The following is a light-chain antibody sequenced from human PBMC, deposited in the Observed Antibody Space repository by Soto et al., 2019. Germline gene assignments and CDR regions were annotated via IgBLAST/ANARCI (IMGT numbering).Light chain of an antibody. CDR3: SSYAASNNFYFV. CDR1: SSDVGGYNY. J-gene: IGLJ3*02. CDR2: EVT. V-gene: IGLV2-8*01. Sequence: QSALTQPPSASGSPGQSVTISCTGTSSDVGGYNYVSWYQQYPGRAPKLMIYEVTKWPSGVPDRFSDSKSGNTASLTVSGLQAEDEADYYCSSYAASNNFYFVFGGGTKLTVL.